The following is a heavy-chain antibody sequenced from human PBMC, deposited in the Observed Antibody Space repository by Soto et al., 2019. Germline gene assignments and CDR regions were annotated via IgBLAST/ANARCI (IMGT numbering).Heavy chain of an antibody. CDR3: ARQIDYSNYPPLWYYYYGMDV. CDR1: GCSISSSSYY. J-gene: IGHJ6*02. V-gene: IGHV4-39*01. CDR2: IYYSGST. D-gene: IGHD4-4*01. Sequence: SETLSLTCAVSGCSISSSSYYWGWIRQPPXKGLEWIGSIYYSGSTYYNPSLKSRVTISVDTSKNQFSLKLSSVTAADTAVYYCARQIDYSNYPPLWYYYYGMDVWGQGTTVTVSS.